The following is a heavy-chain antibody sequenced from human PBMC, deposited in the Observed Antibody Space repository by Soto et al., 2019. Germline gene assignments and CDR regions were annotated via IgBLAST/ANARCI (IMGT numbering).Heavy chain of an antibody. CDR1: GGSISSSSYY. D-gene: IGHD2-15*01. CDR2: IYYSGST. CDR3: ARGLCSGGSCYPGEPYYYDY. V-gene: IGHV4-39*07. Sequence: SETLSLTCSVSGGSISSSSYYWGWIRQPPGKGLEWIGNIYYSGSTYYNPSLKSRVTISVDTSKNQFSLKLGSVTAADTAVYYCARGLCSGGSCYPGEPYYYDYWGQGTLVTVSS. J-gene: IGHJ4*02.